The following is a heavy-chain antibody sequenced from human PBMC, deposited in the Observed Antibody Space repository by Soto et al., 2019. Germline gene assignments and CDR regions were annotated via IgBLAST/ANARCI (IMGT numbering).Heavy chain of an antibody. CDR1: GYRFTNYW. CDR2: IFPGDSDT. V-gene: IGHV5-51*01. CDR3: ARLGPQLERPDAFDI. D-gene: IGHD1-1*01. J-gene: IGHJ3*02. Sequence: GESLKISCKGSGYRFTNYWIGWVRQMPGKGLEWMGIIFPGDSDTRYRPSFQGQVTIAADKSLSIAYLQWSSLKASDTAIYYCARLGPQLERPDAFDIWGQGTVVTVSS.